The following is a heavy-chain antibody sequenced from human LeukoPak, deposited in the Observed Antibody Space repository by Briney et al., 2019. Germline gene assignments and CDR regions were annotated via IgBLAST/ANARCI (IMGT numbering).Heavy chain of an antibody. V-gene: IGHV1-69*13. J-gene: IGHJ4*02. CDR1: GGTFSSYA. CDR2: IIPILGTA. D-gene: IGHD3-10*01. CDR3: ARKRGSLGEGYFDY. Sequence: SVKVSCKASGGTFSSYAISWVRQAPGQGLEWMGGIIPILGTANYAQKFQGRVTITADESTSTAYMELSSLRSDDTAVYYCARKRGSLGEGYFDYWAREPWSPSPQ.